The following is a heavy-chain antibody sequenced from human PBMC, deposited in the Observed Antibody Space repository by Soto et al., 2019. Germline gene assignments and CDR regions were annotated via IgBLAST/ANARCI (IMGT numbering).Heavy chain of an antibody. D-gene: IGHD3-3*02. CDR2: INPASGST. CDR1: GYTFTHYY. J-gene: IGHJ4*02. V-gene: IGHV1-46*01. CDR3: ARALAEGDY. Sequence: QVQLVQSGAEVKKPGASVKLSCRTSGYTFTHYYIHWVRQAPGQGLEWLAIINPASGSTNYAQDFQGRVTLTMDTSTTTVYMELSGLRAEDTAIFYCARALAEGDYWGQGTLVNVSS.